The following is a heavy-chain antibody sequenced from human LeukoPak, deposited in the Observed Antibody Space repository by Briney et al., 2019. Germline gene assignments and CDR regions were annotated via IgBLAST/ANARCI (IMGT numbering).Heavy chain of an antibody. CDR1: GGTFSSYA. V-gene: IGHV1-69*13. CDR3: ARDLGYYDSRGAFDI. Sequence: GASVKVSCKASGGTFSSYAISWVRQAPGQGLEWMGGIIPIFGTANYAQKFQGRVTITADESTSTAYMELSSLRSDDTAVYYCARDLGYYDSRGAFDIWGQGTMVTVSS. D-gene: IGHD3-22*01. J-gene: IGHJ3*02. CDR2: IIPIFGTA.